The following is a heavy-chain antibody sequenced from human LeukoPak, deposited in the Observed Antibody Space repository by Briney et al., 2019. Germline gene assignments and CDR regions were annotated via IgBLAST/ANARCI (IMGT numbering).Heavy chain of an antibody. CDR3: AKDLPYYDILTGYYPRDYYGMDV. Sequence: PGGSLRLSCAASGFTFSSYAMSWVRQAPGKGLEWVSAISGSGGSTYYADSVKGRFTISRDNSKNTLYLQMNSLRAEDTAVYYCAKDLPYYDILTGYYPRDYYGMDVWGQGTTVTVSS. J-gene: IGHJ6*02. CDR2: ISGSGGST. V-gene: IGHV3-23*01. CDR1: GFTFSSYA. D-gene: IGHD3-9*01.